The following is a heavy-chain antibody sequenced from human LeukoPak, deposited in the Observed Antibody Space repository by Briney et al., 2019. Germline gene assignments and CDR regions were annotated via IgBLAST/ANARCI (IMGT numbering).Heavy chain of an antibody. Sequence: SVKVSCKASGGTFSSYAISWVRQAPGQGLEWMGGIIPIFGTANYAQKFQGRVTITADKSTSTAYMELSSLRSEDTAVYYCARRQLAPNYYYYYYMDVWGKGTTVTVSS. V-gene: IGHV1-69*06. D-gene: IGHD6-6*01. CDR1: GGTFSSYA. CDR3: ARRQLAPNYYYYYYMDV. CDR2: IIPIFGTA. J-gene: IGHJ6*03.